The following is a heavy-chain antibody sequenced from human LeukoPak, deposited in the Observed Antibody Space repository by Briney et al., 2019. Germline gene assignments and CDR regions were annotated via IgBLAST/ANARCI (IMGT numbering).Heavy chain of an antibody. J-gene: IGHJ4*02. CDR3: AKDDFDY. CDR1: GFTFSSYG. V-gene: IGHV3-33*06. CDR2: IWYDGSNK. Sequence: GGSLRLPCAASGFTFSSYGMHWVRQAPGKGLEWVAVIWYDGSNKYYADSVKGRFTISRDNSKSTLYLRMNSLRAEDTAVYYCAKDDFDYWGQGTLVTVSS.